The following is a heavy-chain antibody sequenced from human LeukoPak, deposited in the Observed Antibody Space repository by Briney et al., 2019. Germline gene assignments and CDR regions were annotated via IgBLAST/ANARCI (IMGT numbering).Heavy chain of an antibody. CDR1: GYSFTSYW. CDR2: IYPGDSDT. V-gene: IGHV5-51*01. Sequence: GESLKISCKGSGYSFTSYWIGWVRQMPGEGLEWMGIIYPGDSDTRYSPSFQGQVTLSADKSISTAYLQWSSLKASDTAMYYCARMVVIAAAGFCDYWGQGTLVTVSS. CDR3: ARMVVIAAAGFCDY. D-gene: IGHD6-13*01. J-gene: IGHJ4*02.